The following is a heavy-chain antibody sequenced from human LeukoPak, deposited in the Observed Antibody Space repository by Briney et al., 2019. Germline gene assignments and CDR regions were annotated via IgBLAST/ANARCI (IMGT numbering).Heavy chain of an antibody. V-gene: IGHV4-4*07. CDR1: GGSISSYY. CDR3: ARERQYYDSSGYYPRAYYYMDV. Sequence: SETLSLTCTVSGGSISSYYWSWIRQPAGKGLEWIGRIYTNGSTNYNPSLKSRVTMSVDTSKNQFSLKLSSVTAADTAVYYCARERQYYDSSGYYPRAYYYMDVWGKGTTVTVSS. J-gene: IGHJ6*03. CDR2: IYTNGST. D-gene: IGHD3-22*01.